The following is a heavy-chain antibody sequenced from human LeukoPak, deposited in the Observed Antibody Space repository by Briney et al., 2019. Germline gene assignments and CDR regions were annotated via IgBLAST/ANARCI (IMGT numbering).Heavy chain of an antibody. CDR1: GGTFSSYA. Sequence: SVKVSCKASGGTFSSYAISWVRQAPGQGLEWMGGIIPIFGTANYAQKFQGRVTITADESTSTAYMELSSLRSDDTAVYYCARNYDYVWGSYGAGFDYWGQGTLVTVSS. CDR2: IIPIFGTA. CDR3: ARNYDYVWGSYGAGFDY. V-gene: IGHV1-69*13. D-gene: IGHD3-16*01. J-gene: IGHJ4*02.